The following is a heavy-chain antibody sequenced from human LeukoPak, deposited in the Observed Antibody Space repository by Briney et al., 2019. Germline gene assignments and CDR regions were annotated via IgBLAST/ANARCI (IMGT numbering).Heavy chain of an antibody. V-gene: IGHV4-31*03. CDR3: ARRSFDYFDY. Sequence: SQTLSLTCTVSDGSISSGGYYWSWIRQHPGKGLEWIGYIYYSGSTYYNPSLKSRVTISVDTSKNQFSLKLSSVTAADTAVYYCARRSFDYFDYWGQGTLVTVSS. J-gene: IGHJ4*02. CDR2: IYYSGST. CDR1: DGSISSGGYY.